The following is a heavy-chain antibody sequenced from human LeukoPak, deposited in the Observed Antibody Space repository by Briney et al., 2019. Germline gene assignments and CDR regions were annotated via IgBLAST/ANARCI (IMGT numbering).Heavy chain of an antibody. CDR2: ISWNSGSI. J-gene: IGHJ4*02. CDR1: GFTFDDYA. D-gene: IGHD2-8*01. Sequence: SLRLSCAASGFTFDDYAMHWVRQAPGKGLEWVSGISWNSGSIGYADSVKGRFTISRDNAKNSLYLQMNSLRAEDTAVYYCARDGFNGGFDYWGQGTLVTVSS. V-gene: IGHV3-9*01. CDR3: ARDGFNGGFDY.